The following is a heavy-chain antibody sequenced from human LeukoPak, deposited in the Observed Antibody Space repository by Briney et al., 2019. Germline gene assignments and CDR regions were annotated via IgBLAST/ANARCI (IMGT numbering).Heavy chain of an antibody. V-gene: IGHV3-33*08. Sequence: GRSLRLSCAASGFTFSSYGMHWVRQAPGKGLEWVAFIRYDGSNKYYADSVKGRFTISRDNAKNSLYLQMNSLRAEDTAVYYCARDKVPAATNYYYYYGMDVWGQGTTVTVSS. CDR3: ARDKVPAATNYYYYYGMDV. CDR1: GFTFSSYG. J-gene: IGHJ6*02. CDR2: IRYDGSNK. D-gene: IGHD2-2*01.